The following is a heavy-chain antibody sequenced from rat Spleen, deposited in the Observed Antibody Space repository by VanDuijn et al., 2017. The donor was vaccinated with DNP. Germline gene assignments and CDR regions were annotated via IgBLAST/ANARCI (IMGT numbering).Heavy chain of an antibody. CDR1: GFNFDDHW. CDR3: ATQGY. CDR2: INKDGTII. V-gene: IGHV4-2*01. Sequence: EVKLVESGGGLVQPGGSLKLSCAASGFNFDDHWMGWVRQAPGKGLEWIGEINKDGTIINYVPSLKDKFTISRDNAQDSLYLQMSKLRSEDTATYYCATQGYWGQGVMVTVSS. J-gene: IGHJ2*01.